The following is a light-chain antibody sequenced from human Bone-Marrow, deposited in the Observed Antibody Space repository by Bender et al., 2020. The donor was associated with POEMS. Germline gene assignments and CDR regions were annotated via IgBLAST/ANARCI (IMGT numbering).Light chain of an antibody. J-gene: IGLJ2*01. CDR3: QAWDTCSVI. CDR1: DLGDKY. Sequence: SYEVTQPPSVSVSPGQTASITCSGDDLGDKYVAWYQQKPGQSPVLVIYQDTKRPSGIPERFSGSNSGNTATLTISGTQAMGEADYYCQAWDTCSVIFGGGTKLTVL. CDR2: QDT. V-gene: IGLV3-1*01.